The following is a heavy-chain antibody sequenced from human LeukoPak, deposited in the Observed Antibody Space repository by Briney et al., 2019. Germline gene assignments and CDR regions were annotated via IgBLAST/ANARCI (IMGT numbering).Heavy chain of an antibody. Sequence: GGSLRLSCAASGFTFSDYYMSWIRQAPGKGLEWVSYISSSGSTIYYADSLKGRFTISRDNAKNSLYLQMNSLRAEDTAVYYCARGTTVTSYYFDYWGQGTLVTVSS. D-gene: IGHD4-17*01. CDR1: GFTFSDYY. V-gene: IGHV3-11*01. CDR3: ARGTTVTSYYFDY. J-gene: IGHJ4*02. CDR2: ISSSGSTI.